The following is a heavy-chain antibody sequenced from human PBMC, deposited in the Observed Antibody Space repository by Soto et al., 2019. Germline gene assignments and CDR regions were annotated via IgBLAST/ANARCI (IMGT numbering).Heavy chain of an antibody. V-gene: IGHV3-33*01. J-gene: IGHJ6*02. CDR3: ARDQAYYYDSSGYYYYGMDV. CDR1: GFTFSSYG. Sequence: GGSLRLSCAASGFTFSSYGMHWVRQAPGKGLEWVAVIWYDGSNKYYADSVKGRFTISRDNSKNTLYLQMNSLRAEDTAVYYCARDQAYYYDSSGYYYYGMDVWGQGTTVTVSS. CDR2: IWYDGSNK. D-gene: IGHD3-22*01.